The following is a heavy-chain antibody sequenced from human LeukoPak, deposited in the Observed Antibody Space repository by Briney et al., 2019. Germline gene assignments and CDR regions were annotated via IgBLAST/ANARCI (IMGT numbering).Heavy chain of an antibody. V-gene: IGHV1-69*01. J-gene: IGHJ6*02. Sequence: ASVKVSCKASGGTFSSYAISWVRQAPGQGLEWMGGIIPIFGTANYAQKFQGRVTITADESTSTAYMELSSLRSEDTAVYYCATGTYSSGWTYYYGMDVWGQGTTVTVSS. CDR1: GGTFSSYA. CDR3: ATGTYSSGWTYYYGMDV. CDR2: IIPIFGTA. D-gene: IGHD6-19*01.